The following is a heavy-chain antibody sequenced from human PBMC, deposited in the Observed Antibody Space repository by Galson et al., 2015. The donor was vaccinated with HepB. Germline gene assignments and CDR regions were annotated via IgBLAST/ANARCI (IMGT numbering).Heavy chain of an antibody. CDR1: GFTVSSNY. CDR3: ARENTALATFDY. J-gene: IGHJ4*02. CDR2: IYSGGST. D-gene: IGHD5-18*01. V-gene: IGHV3-53*04. Sequence: SRRRACAASGFTVSSNYMSWVRQAPGKGLEWVSVIYSGGSTYYADSVKGRFTNSRHNSKNTRYLQMNSLRAEDTAVYYCARENTALATFDYWGQGTLVTVSS.